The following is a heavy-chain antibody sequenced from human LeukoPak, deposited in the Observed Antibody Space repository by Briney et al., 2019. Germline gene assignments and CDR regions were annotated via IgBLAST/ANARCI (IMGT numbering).Heavy chain of an antibody. J-gene: IGHJ4*02. CDR3: ARIADY. V-gene: IGHV3-53*01. CDR1: GFTFSGSA. CDR2: IYSDGST. Sequence: GGSLRLSCAASGFTFSGSAMSWVRQAPGEGLEWVSVIYSDGSTYNVDSVKGRFTISRDNSKNTVYLQLNSLRAEDTAVYYCARIADYWGQGTLVTVSS.